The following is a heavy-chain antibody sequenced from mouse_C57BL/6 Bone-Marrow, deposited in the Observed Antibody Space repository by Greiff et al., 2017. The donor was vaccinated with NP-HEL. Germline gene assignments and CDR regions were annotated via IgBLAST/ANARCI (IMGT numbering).Heavy chain of an antibody. CDR1: GFTIKDSY. D-gene: IGHD1-1*01. Sequence: VQLQQSGAELVRPGASVKLSCTASGFTIKDSYMHWVKQSPEQGLEWIGWIDPENGDTEYASKFQGKATITADTSSNTAYLQLSSLTSEDTAVYYCTRSFITTTPDDWGQGTTLTVSS. J-gene: IGHJ2*01. V-gene: IGHV14-4*01. CDR2: IDPENGDT. CDR3: TRSFITTTPDD.